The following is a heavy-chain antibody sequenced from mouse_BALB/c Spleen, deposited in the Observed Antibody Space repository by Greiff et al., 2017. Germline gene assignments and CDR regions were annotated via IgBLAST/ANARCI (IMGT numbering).Heavy chain of an antibody. Sequence: EVQGVESGGGLVQPGGSLRLSCATSGFTFTDYYMSWVRQPPGKALEWLGFIRNKANGYTTEYSASVKGRFTISRDNSQSILYLQMNTLRAEDSATYYCARASYGGFAYWGQGTLVTVSA. CDR3: ARASYGGFAY. D-gene: IGHD1-1*01. CDR1: GFTFTDYY. V-gene: IGHV7-3*02. J-gene: IGHJ3*01. CDR2: IRNKANGYTT.